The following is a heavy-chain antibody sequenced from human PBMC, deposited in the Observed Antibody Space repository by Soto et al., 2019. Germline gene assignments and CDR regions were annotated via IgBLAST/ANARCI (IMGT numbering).Heavy chain of an antibody. CDR3: ARDASVDTAMVRY. J-gene: IGHJ4*02. D-gene: IGHD5-18*01. CDR1: GFTFGSYA. V-gene: IGHV3-30-3*01. CDR2: ISYDGSNK. Sequence: QVQLVESGGGVVQPGRSLRLSCAASGFTFGSYAMHWVRQAPGKGLEWVAVISYDGSNKYYADSVKGRFTISRDNSKNTLYLQMNSLRAEDTAVYYCARDASVDTAMVRYWGQGTLVTVSS.